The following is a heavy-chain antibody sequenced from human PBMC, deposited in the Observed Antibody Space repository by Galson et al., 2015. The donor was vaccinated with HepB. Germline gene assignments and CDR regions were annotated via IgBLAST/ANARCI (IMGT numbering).Heavy chain of an antibody. D-gene: IGHD4-17*01. V-gene: IGHV4-39*01. CDR1: GGSISSSSYY. J-gene: IGHJ4*02. CDR3: ARIIYGDYVWLDY. CDR2: IYYSGST. Sequence: SETLSLTCTVSGGSISSSSYYWGWIRQPPGKGLEWIGSIYYSGSTYYNPSLKSRVTISVDTSKNQFSLKLSSVTAADTAVYYCARIIYGDYVWLDYWGQGTLVAVSS.